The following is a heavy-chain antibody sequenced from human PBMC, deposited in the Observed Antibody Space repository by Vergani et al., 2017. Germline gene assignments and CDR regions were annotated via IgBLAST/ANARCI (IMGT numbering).Heavy chain of an antibody. CDR3: ASSYVRYYYYYMDV. J-gene: IGHJ6*03. CDR2: IHYSVST. D-gene: IGHD1-26*01. CDR1: GGSISSYY. Sequence: QVQLQESGPGLVKPSETLSLTCTVSGGSISSYYWSWIRQPPGKGLEWIGNIHYSVSTNYNPPLKSRITISVDTSKNQFSLKMSSVTAADTDVYYCASSYVRYYYYYMDVWGKGTTVTVSS. V-gene: IGHV4-59*01.